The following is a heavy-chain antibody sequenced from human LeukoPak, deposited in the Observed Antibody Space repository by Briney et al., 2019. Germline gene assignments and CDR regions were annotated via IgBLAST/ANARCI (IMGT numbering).Heavy chain of an antibody. D-gene: IGHD3-22*01. J-gene: IGHJ1*01. Sequence: GGSLRLSCAASGFTFSSYAMSWVRQAPGKGLEWVSGISWNSGSIGYADSVKGRFTISRDNAKNSLYLQMNSLRAEDTALYYCAKDMDPGVYYDSGVYFQHWGQGTLVTVSS. CDR1: GFTFSSYA. V-gene: IGHV3-9*01. CDR2: ISWNSGSI. CDR3: AKDMDPGVYYDSGVYFQH.